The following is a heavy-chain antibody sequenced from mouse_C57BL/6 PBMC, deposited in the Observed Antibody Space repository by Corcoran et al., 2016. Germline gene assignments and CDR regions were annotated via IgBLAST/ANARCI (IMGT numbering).Heavy chain of an antibody. CDR3: ADGGWFAY. CDR1: GYTFTDYY. J-gene: IGHJ3*01. CDR2: INPNNGGT. Sequence: EVQLQQSGPELVKPGASVKISCKASGYTFTDYYMNWVKQSHGKSLEWIGDINPNNGGTSYNQKFKGKATLTVDKSSSTAYMELRSLTSEDSAVYYCADGGWFAYWGQGTLVTVSA. V-gene: IGHV1-26*01. D-gene: IGHD2-3*01.